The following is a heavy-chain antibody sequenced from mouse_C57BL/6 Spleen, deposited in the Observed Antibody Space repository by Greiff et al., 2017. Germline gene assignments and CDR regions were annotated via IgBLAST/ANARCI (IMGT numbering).Heavy chain of an antibody. CDR2: IYPGSGST. CDR3: ATDSSGYAGAY. J-gene: IGHJ3*01. Sequence: VQLQQPGAELVKPGASVKMSCKASGYTFTSYWITWVKQRPGQGLEWIGDIYPGSGSTNYNEKFKSKATLTVDTSSSTPYMQLSSLTSEDSAVYYCATDSSGYAGAYWGQGTLVTVSA. CDR1: GYTFTSYW. V-gene: IGHV1-55*01. D-gene: IGHD3-2*02.